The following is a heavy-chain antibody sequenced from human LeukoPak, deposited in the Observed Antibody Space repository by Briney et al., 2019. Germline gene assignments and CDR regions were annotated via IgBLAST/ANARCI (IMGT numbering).Heavy chain of an antibody. Sequence: GGSLRLSCAASGLTFSSYSMNWVRQAPGKGLEWVSSISSSSSYIYYADSVKGRVTISRDNAKNSLYLQMNSLRAEDTAVYCCAREYSSGWYWGQGTLVTVSS. CDR3: AREYSSGWY. CDR1: GLTFSSYS. J-gene: IGHJ4*02. D-gene: IGHD6-19*01. CDR2: ISSSSSYI. V-gene: IGHV3-21*01.